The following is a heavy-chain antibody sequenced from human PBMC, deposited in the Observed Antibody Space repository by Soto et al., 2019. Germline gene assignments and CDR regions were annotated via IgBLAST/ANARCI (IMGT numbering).Heavy chain of an antibody. CDR2: INAGNGNT. Sequence: ASVKVSCKASGYTFTSYAMHWVRQAPGQRLEWMGWINAGNGNTKYSQKFQGRVTITRDTSGSTAYMELSSLRSEDTAVYYCAREHIVVVPAANDAFDIWGQGTMVTVSS. CDR1: GYTFTSYA. D-gene: IGHD2-2*01. J-gene: IGHJ3*02. CDR3: AREHIVVVPAANDAFDI. V-gene: IGHV1-3*01.